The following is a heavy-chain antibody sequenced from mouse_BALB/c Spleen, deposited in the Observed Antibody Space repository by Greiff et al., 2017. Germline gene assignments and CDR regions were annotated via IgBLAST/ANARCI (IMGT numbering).Heavy chain of an antibody. CDR1: GFNIKDTY. V-gene: IGHV14-3*02. CDR2: IDPANGNT. CDR3: ADHVDY. Sequence: EVQLQESGAELVKPGASVKLSCTASGFNIKDTYMHWVKQRPEQGLEWIGRIDPANGNTKYDPKFQGKATITADTSSNTAYLQLSSLTSEDTAVYYCADHVDYWGQGTSVTVSS. J-gene: IGHJ4*01.